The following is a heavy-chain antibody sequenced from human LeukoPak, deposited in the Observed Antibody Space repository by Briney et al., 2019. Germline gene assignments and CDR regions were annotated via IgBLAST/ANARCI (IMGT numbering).Heavy chain of an antibody. J-gene: IGHJ4*02. CDR1: SFTFSNYD. Sequence: GGSLRLSCTASSFTFSNYDMHWVRQAPGKGLGWISYIGFSGTTITYADSVKGRFIISRDNAKNSLYLQMNSLRAEDTAVYYCARDRGDYVFDYWGQGTLVTVSS. V-gene: IGHV3-48*03. CDR3: ARDRGDYVFDY. CDR2: IGFSGTTI. D-gene: IGHD3-16*01.